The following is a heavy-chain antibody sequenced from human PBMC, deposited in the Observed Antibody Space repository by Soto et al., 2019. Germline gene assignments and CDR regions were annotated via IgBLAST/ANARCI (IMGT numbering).Heavy chain of an antibody. V-gene: IGHV1-18*01. CDR2: ISGYNGNT. Sequence: QVQLVQSGAEMKKPGASVKVSCKASGYTFTSYGISWVRQAPGQGLEWMGWISGYNGNTNYEQKVQGRVTMTTDTCTRTATVELRSLRSVDTAVYYCARDEPSYNGGWYLDVLDIWGQGTMVTVSS. J-gene: IGHJ3*02. D-gene: IGHD6-19*01. CDR3: ARDEPSYNGGWYLDVLDI. CDR1: GYTFTSYG.